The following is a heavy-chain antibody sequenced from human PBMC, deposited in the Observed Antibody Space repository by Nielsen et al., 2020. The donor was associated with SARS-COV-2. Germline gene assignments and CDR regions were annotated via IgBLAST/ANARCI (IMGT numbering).Heavy chain of an antibody. D-gene: IGHD5-12*01. CDR2: IRSKANDYAT. J-gene: IGHJ3*02. CDR3: TRVNPTSGSWFDAFDI. CDR1: GFTFSDSS. Sequence: GGSLRLSCAASGFTFSDSSMNWVRQASGKGLEWLGRIRSKANDYATEYPASVKGRFIISRDDSKNTAYLLMNGLKIDDTAVYYCTRVNPTSGSWFDAFDIWGQGTLVTVSS. V-gene: IGHV3-73*01.